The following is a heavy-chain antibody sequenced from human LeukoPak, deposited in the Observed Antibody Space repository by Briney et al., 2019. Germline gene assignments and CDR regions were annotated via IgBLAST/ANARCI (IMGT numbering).Heavy chain of an antibody. CDR1: GFTYRHFG. Sequence: PGRSLRLSCAASGFTYRHFGMHRVRQAPGKGLEWVAVIWSDGTEKYYGDAVKGRFTISRDNSRNTLYLQMNSLRDDDTAVYYCAKDAQRGFDYSNSLEYWGQGTLVTVSS. CDR3: AKDAQRGFDYSNSLEY. D-gene: IGHD4-11*01. V-gene: IGHV3-33*06. CDR2: IWSDGTEK. J-gene: IGHJ4*02.